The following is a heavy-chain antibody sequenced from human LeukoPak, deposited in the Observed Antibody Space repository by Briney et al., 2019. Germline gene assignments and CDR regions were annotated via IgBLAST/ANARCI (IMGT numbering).Heavy chain of an antibody. J-gene: IGHJ5*02. D-gene: IGHD3-10*01. V-gene: IGHV4-34*01. CDR1: GGSFSGYY. Sequence: PSETLSLTCAVYGGSFSGYYWSWIRQPPGKGLEWIGEINHSGSTNYNPSLKSRVTISVDTSKNQFSLKLSSVPAADTAVYYCARVFPSAMVRGVDVGWFDPWGQGTLVTVSS. CDR3: ARVFPSAMVRGVDVGWFDP. CDR2: INHSGST.